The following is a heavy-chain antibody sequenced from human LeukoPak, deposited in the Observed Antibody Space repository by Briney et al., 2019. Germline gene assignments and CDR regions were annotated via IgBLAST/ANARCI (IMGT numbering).Heavy chain of an antibody. V-gene: IGHV3-30-3*01. CDR3: ARVGDYGGSYDY. J-gene: IGHJ4*02. CDR2: ISFDGGDK. CDR1: GSTFSSYA. Sequence: GGSLRLSCAASGSTFSSYAMHWVRQAPGKGLEWVAVISFDGGDKYHADYVKGRFTISRDNSKNTLYLQMNSLRAEDTAVYYCARVGDYGGSYDYWGQGTLVTVSS. D-gene: IGHD4-23*01.